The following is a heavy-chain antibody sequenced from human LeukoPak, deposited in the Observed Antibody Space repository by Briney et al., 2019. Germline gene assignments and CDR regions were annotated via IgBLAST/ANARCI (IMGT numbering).Heavy chain of an antibody. CDR1: GFTFSDYC. CDR2: INWNGGST. J-gene: IGHJ4*02. D-gene: IGHD6-19*01. Sequence: PGGSLRLSCAASGFTFSDYCMSWVRQAPGKGLEWVSGINWNGGSTGYADSVKGRFTISRDNAKNSLYLQMNSLRAEDTALYYCARGDIAVAVSYFDYWGQGTLVTVSS. V-gene: IGHV3-20*04. CDR3: ARGDIAVAVSYFDY.